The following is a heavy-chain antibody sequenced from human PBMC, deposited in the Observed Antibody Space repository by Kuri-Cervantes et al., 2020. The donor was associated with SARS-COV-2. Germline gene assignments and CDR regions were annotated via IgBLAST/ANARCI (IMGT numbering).Heavy chain of an antibody. CDR1: GFTFSSYE. CDR2: IWYDGSNK. CDR3: VRDGDHWNFAY. D-gene: IGHD1-1*01. V-gene: IGHV3-33*08. Sequence: GESLKISCAASGFTFSSYEMNWVRQAPGKGLEWVAVIWYDGSNKYYADSVKGRFTITRDNSKNTLYLQMNSLRAEDTAVYYCVRDGDHWNFAYWGQGTLVTVSS. J-gene: IGHJ4*02.